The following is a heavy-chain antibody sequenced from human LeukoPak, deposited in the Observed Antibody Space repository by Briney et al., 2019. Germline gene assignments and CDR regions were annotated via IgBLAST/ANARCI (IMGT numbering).Heavy chain of an antibody. D-gene: IGHD3-22*01. V-gene: IGHV3-72*01. CDR2: SRNKANSFST. J-gene: IGHJ4*02. CDR3: ARCNYYDSSGYYFYFDY. CDR1: TFTFSSFA. Sequence: GGSLRLSCAASTFTFSSFAMSWVRQAPGKGLEWICRSRNKANSFSTEYAASVKGRFTISREDSKNSLYLQMNSLRAEDTAVYYCARCNYYDSSGYYFYFDYWGQGTLVTVSS.